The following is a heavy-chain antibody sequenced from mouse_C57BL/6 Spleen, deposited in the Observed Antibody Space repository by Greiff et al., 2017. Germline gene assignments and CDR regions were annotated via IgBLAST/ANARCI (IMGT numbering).Heavy chain of an antibody. CDR2: IYPGSGST. CDR3: AQTGSYDGYFDV. J-gene: IGHJ1*03. CDR1: GYTFTSYW. D-gene: IGHD1-1*02. Sequence: VQLQQPGAELVKPGASVKMSCKASGYTFTSYWITWVKQRPGQGLEWIGDIYPGSGSTNYNEKFKSKATLTVDTSSSTAYMQLSSLTSEDSAVYYCAQTGSYDGYFDVWGTGTTVTVSS. V-gene: IGHV1-55*01.